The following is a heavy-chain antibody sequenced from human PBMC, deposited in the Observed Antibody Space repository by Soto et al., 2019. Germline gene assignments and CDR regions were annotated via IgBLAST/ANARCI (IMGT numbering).Heavy chain of an antibody. CDR3: ARDGSYSSPPLDY. V-gene: IGHV3-21*01. D-gene: IGHD6-13*01. CDR2: ISSSSSYI. J-gene: IGHJ4*02. CDR1: GFTFSSYS. Sequence: GGSLRLSCAASGFTFSSYSMNWVRQAPGKGLEWVSSISSSSSYIYYADSVKGRFTISRDNAKNSLYLQMNSLRAEDTAVYYCARDGSYSSPPLDYWGQGTLVTVSS.